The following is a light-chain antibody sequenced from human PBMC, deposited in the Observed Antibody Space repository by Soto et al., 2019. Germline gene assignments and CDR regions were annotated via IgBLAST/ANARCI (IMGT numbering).Light chain of an antibody. CDR2: DVS. V-gene: IGLV2-14*01. Sequence: QSALTQPASVSGSPGQSITISCTGTSSDVGGYNYVSWYQQNQGKAPKLMIYDVSVRPSGVSNRFSGSKSGNTASLTISGLQAEYEADYYCSSYTSSSTLYVFGTGTKLTVL. CDR3: SSYTSSSTLYV. J-gene: IGLJ1*01. CDR1: SSDVGGYNY.